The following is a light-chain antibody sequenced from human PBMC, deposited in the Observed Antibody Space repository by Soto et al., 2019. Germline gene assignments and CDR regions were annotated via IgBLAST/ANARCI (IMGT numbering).Light chain of an antibody. V-gene: IGKV3-11*01. CDR1: QNIRKY. CDR3: QQRDNWRGT. Sequence: EIVLTQFPATLSLSPGERATLSCRASQNIRKYLAWYQQKPGQAPRLLIYDASIRATGIPARFSGSGFETDFTLTISSLEPEAFAVYYCQQRDNWRGTFGGGTKVVIK. CDR2: DAS. J-gene: IGKJ4*01.